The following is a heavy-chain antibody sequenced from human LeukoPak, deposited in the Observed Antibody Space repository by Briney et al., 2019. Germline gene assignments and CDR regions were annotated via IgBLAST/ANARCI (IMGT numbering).Heavy chain of an antibody. V-gene: IGHV1-46*01. CDR1: GYTFTSYY. J-gene: IGHJ4*02. CDR3: ARVSGDTAMAPNRGPDY. D-gene: IGHD5-18*01. Sequence: ASVKVSCKASGYTFTSYYMHWVRQAPGQGLEWMGIINPSGGSTSYAQKFQGRVTMTRDTSTSTVYMELSSLRSEDTAVYYCARVSGDTAMAPNRGPDYWGQGTLVTVSS. CDR2: INPSGGST.